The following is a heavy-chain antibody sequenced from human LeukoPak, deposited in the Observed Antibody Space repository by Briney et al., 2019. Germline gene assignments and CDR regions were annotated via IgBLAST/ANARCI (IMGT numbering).Heavy chain of an antibody. CDR1: GFTFSSYW. CDR2: IKPDGSKK. Sequence: GGSLRLSCAASGFTFSSYWMTWVRQAPGKGLEWVANIKPDGSKKYYVDSVRGRFTISRDNAKNSLYLQMNSLRAEDTAVYYCARAEGATMLDYWGQGTLVTVSS. V-gene: IGHV3-7*03. J-gene: IGHJ4*02. CDR3: ARAEGATMLDY. D-gene: IGHD5-12*01.